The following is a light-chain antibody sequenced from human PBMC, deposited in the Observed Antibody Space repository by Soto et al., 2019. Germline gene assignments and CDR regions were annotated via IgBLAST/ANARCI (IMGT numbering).Light chain of an antibody. CDR3: QQYHTSTYT. CDR2: RAS. CDR1: QDISRW. J-gene: IGKJ2*01. Sequence: DIQMTQSPSTLSASVGDRVIMTCRASQDISRWLAWYQQKPGTAPKLLIYRASSLYSGVPSRFSGSDSDTEFTLTIASLQPDDSATYYCQQYHTSTYTCGQGTKLEIK. V-gene: IGKV1-5*03.